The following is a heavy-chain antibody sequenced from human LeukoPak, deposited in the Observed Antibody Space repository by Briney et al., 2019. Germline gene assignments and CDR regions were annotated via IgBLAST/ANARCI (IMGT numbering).Heavy chain of an antibody. Sequence: GGSLRLSCAASGFTVSSNYMSWVRQAPGKGLEWVSVIYSGGSTYYADSVKGRFTISRDNSKNTLYLQMNSLRAEDTAVYYCARYNWNDVAFDIWGQGTMVTVSS. CDR2: IYSGGST. D-gene: IGHD1-20*01. V-gene: IGHV3-53*01. CDR1: GFTVSSNY. CDR3: ARYNWNDVAFDI. J-gene: IGHJ3*02.